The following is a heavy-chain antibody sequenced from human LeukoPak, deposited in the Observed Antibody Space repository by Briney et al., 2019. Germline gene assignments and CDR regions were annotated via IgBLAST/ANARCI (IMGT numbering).Heavy chain of an antibody. J-gene: IGHJ4*02. D-gene: IGHD3-16*01. V-gene: IGHV1-18*04. CDR3: ARGGRLGELFSPDY. Sequence: VASVKASCKASGYTFTSYGITWVRQGPGQGLEWMGWISTYNGNTNYAQNLQGRVTMTTDTSTSTAYMELRSLRSDDTAVYYCARGGRLGELFSPDYWGQGTLVTVSS. CDR2: ISTYNGNT. CDR1: GYTFTSYG.